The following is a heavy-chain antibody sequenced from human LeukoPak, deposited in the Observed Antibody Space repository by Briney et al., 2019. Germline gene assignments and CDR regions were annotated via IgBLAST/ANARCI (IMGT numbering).Heavy chain of an antibody. Sequence: SQTLSLTCAISGDSVSSNSITWNWIRQSPSRGLEWLGRTYYRSTWYNDYAVSVRARITVNPDTSKNQLSLNLNSVTTEDTAVYYCARRLTQYDCFGRWGQGILVTVS. D-gene: IGHD2-2*01. V-gene: IGHV6-1*01. J-gene: IGHJ5*02. CDR2: TYYRSTWYN. CDR1: GDSVSSNSIT. CDR3: ARRLTQYDCFGR.